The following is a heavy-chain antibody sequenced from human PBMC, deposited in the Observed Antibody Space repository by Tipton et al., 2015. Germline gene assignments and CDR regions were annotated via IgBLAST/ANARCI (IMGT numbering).Heavy chain of an antibody. CDR3: ARESLLAYYFDY. D-gene: IGHD2/OR15-2a*01. Sequence: TLSLTYTVSGGSISSYYWSWIRQPAGKGLEWIGRIYTSGSTNYNPSLKSRVTMSVDTPKNQFSLKLSSVTAADTAVYYCARESLLAYYFDYWGQGTLVTVSS. CDR1: GGSISSYY. CDR2: IYTSGST. V-gene: IGHV4-4*07. J-gene: IGHJ4*02.